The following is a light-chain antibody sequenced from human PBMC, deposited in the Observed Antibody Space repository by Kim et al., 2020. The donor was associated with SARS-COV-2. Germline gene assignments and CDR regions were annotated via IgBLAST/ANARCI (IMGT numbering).Light chain of an antibody. V-gene: IGKV3-11*01. CDR1: LSVSSY. J-gene: IGKJ4*01. Sequence: SLTPGTRAPLACRASLSVSSYLAWYQQKPGQAPRLLIYDASSRATGSPARFSGSGYGTDFTLTISSLEPEDFAVYYCQQRSNWLTFGGGTKVEIK. CDR2: DAS. CDR3: QQRSNWLT.